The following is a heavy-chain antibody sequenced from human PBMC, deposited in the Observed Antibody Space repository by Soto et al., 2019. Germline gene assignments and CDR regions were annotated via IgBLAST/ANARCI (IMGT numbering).Heavy chain of an antibody. D-gene: IGHD3-10*01. Sequence: PGGSLRLSCAASGFTFDDYAMHWVRQAPGKGLEWVSGISWNSGSIGYADSVKGRFTISRDNAKNSLYLQMNSLRAEDTALYYCAKDIGAATYGSGSYWAPFDYYGMDVWGQGTTVTVSS. CDR2: ISWNSGSI. CDR3: AKDIGAATYGSGSYWAPFDYYGMDV. CDR1: GFTFDDYA. V-gene: IGHV3-9*01. J-gene: IGHJ6*02.